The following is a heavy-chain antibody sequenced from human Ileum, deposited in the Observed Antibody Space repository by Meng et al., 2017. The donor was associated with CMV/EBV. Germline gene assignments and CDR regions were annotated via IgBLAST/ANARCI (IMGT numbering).Heavy chain of an antibody. Sequence: QVQPAQSGTVGNKPGASVKVSCKASGYTCTDHEMHWVRQAPGQGLEWMGWIKPHSGDTKYEKKFQGRVTMTSDTSISTVYMELTRLTPDDTAIYYCAREIIMAARAFGYWGQGTLVTVSS. D-gene: IGHD5-12*01. CDR3: AREIIMAARAFGY. CDR1: GYTCTDHE. J-gene: IGHJ4*02. CDR2: IKPHSGDT. V-gene: IGHV1-2*02.